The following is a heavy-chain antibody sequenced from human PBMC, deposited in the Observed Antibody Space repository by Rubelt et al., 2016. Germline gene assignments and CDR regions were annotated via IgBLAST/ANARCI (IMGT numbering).Heavy chain of an antibody. Sequence: QLQLQESGPGLVKPSETLSLTCGVYGGSFSGYYWSWIRQSPGKGLEWIGEINHSGSTNYNPSLKSRVTISVDTSKNQYSLKLSSGTAADTAVYYCARPLGFNYYNGMDVWGQGTTVTVSS. CDR3: ARPLGFNYYNGMDV. CDR2: INHSGST. CDR1: GGSFSGYY. V-gene: IGHV4-34*01. J-gene: IGHJ6*02.